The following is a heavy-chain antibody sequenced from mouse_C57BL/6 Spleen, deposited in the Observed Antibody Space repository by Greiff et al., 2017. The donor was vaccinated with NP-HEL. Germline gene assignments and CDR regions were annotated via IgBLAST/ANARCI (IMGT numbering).Heavy chain of an antibody. CDR2: IRNKANGYTT. J-gene: IGHJ4*01. V-gene: IGHV7-3*01. D-gene: IGHD2-12*01. Sequence: EVKLMESGGGLVQPGGSLSLSCAASGFTFTDYYMSWVRQPPGKALEWLGFIRNKANGYTTEYSASVKVRFTISSDNSQSILYLQMNALRAEDSAMYYCARYPWGDDDDYAVDDWGQGTSVTVSS. CDR3: ARYPWGDDDDYAVDD. CDR1: GFTFTDYY.